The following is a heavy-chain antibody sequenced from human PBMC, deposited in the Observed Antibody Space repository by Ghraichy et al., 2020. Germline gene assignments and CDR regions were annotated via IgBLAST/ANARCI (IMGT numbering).Heavy chain of an antibody. V-gene: IGHV3-30*03. D-gene: IGHD3-22*01. Sequence: GGSLRLSCAASGFTFSSYGMHWVRQAPGKGLEWVAVISYDGSNKYYADSVKGRFTISRDNSKNTLYLQMNSLRAEDTAVYYCARGASGYYLRVLSAPPFDYWGQGTLVTVSS. CDR2: ISYDGSNK. J-gene: IGHJ4*02. CDR3: ARGASGYYLRVLSAPPFDY. CDR1: GFTFSSYG.